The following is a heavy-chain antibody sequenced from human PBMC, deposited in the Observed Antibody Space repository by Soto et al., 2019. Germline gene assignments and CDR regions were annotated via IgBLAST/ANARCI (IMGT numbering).Heavy chain of an antibody. V-gene: IGHV3-30-3*01. Sequence: GGSLRLSCAASGFTFSSYAMHWVRQAPGKGLEWVAVISYDGSNKYYADSVKGRFTISRDNSKNTLYLQMNSLRAEDTAVYYCARVEGGITMVRGHADVWGQGTTVTVSS. J-gene: IGHJ6*02. CDR2: ISYDGSNK. CDR1: GFTFSSYA. CDR3: ARVEGGITMVRGHADV. D-gene: IGHD3-10*01.